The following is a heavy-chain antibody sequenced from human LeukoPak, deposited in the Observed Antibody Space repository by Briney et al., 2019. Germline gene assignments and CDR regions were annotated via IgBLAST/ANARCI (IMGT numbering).Heavy chain of an antibody. Sequence: GGSLRLSCVASGFTFSRYWMHWVRQVPGKGLVWVSRMNSDGRHTSYADSVKGRFTISRDTAKHTTYLKMDSLKAEGTAVYYCARDAGYSGYERYYGFWGKENLVTVSS. V-gene: IGHV3-74*01. D-gene: IGHD5-12*01. J-gene: IGHJ4*02. CDR1: GFTFSRYW. CDR2: MNSDGRHT. CDR3: ARDAGYSGYERYYGF.